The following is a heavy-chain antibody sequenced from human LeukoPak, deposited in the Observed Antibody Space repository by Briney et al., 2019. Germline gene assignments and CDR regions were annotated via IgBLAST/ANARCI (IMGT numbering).Heavy chain of an antibody. D-gene: IGHD6-25*01. CDR1: GGSISSYY. CDR3: ARAPVYEAAGAANDAFDI. Sequence: SETLSLTCTVSGGSISSYYWSWIRQPPGKGPEWIGYIFYSGRTNYNPSLKSRVTISVDTSKTQFSLKLSSVTAADTAVYYCARAPVYEAAGAANDAFDIWGQGTMVTVSS. CDR2: IFYSGRT. V-gene: IGHV4-59*12. J-gene: IGHJ3*02.